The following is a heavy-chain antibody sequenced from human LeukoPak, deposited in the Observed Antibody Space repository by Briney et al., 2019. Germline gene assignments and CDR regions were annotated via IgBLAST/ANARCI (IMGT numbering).Heavy chain of an antibody. J-gene: IGHJ3*02. D-gene: IGHD5-24*01. Sequence: PGGSLRLSCAASGFTVSSNYMSWVRQAPGKGLEWVSVIYSGGSTYYADSVKGRFTISRDNSKNTLYLQMNSLRAEDTAVYYCAREGVEMAPLGAFDIWGQGTTVTVSS. CDR1: GFTVSSNY. CDR3: AREGVEMAPLGAFDI. V-gene: IGHV3-66*01. CDR2: IYSGGST.